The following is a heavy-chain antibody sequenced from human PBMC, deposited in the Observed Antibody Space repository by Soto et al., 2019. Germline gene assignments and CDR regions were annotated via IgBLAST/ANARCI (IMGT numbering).Heavy chain of an antibody. J-gene: IGHJ5*02. CDR1: GGSISSYY. Sequence: SETLSLTCTVSGGSISSYYWSWIRQPPGKGLEWIGYIYYSGSTNYNPSLKSRVTISVDTSKNQFSLKLSSVTAADTAVYYCATTPYGGNNWFDPWGQGTLVTVSS. CDR2: IYYSGST. D-gene: IGHD5-12*01. V-gene: IGHV4-59*01. CDR3: ATTPYGGNNWFDP.